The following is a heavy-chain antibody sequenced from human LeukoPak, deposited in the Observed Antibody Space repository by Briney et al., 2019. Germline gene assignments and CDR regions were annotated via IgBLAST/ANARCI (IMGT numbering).Heavy chain of an antibody. CDR2: ISTYNGNT. D-gene: IGHD3-22*01. V-gene: IGHV1-18*01. J-gene: IGHJ4*02. Sequence: ASVTVSFKASGYTFTTYGITWVRQAPGQGVEWMGWISTYNGNTNYAQKLQGRVTMTTDTATRTAHMELRSLRSDDTAVYYCARVYDSSGYYYSDYWGQGTLVTVSS. CDR1: GYTFTTYG. CDR3: ARVYDSSGYYYSDY.